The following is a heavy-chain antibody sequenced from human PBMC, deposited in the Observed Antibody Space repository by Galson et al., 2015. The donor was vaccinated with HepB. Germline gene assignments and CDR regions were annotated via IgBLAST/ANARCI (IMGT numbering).Heavy chain of an antibody. CDR2: ISGSGGST. J-gene: IGHJ4*02. D-gene: IGHD3-22*01. Sequence: SLRLSCAASGFTFSSYAMSWVRQAPGKGLEWVSAISGSGGSTYYADSVKGRFTISRDNSKNTLYLQMNSLRAEDTAVYYCAKEEGGYYDSSGYADDYWGQGTLVTVSS. V-gene: IGHV3-23*01. CDR3: AKEEGGYYDSSGYADDY. CDR1: GFTFSSYA.